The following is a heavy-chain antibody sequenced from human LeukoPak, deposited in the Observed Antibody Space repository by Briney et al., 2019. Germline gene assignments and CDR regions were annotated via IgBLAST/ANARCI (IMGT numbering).Heavy chain of an antibody. CDR1: GGTFSSYA. J-gene: IGHJ4*02. V-gene: IGHV1-69*01. Sequence: SVKVSCKASGGTFSSYAISWVRQAPGQGLEWMGGIIPIFGTANYAQKFQGRVTITADASTSTAYMELSSLRSKDTAVYYCAKFAYSSSAGSETDYWGQGTLVTVSP. CDR2: IIPIFGTA. D-gene: IGHD6-6*01. CDR3: AKFAYSSSAGSETDY.